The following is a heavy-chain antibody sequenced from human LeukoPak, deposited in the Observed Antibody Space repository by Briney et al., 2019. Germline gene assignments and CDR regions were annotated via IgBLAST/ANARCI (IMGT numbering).Heavy chain of an antibody. V-gene: IGHV5-51*01. J-gene: IGHJ4*02. CDR1: GYTFTKYW. CDR3: ARHFGYSGYDGDY. Sequence: GESLKIACKASGYTFTKYWIGWVRQMPGKGLEWMGIIYPGDSDIRYSPSFRGQVTISADKSITTAYLQWSSLKASDTAMYYCARHFGYSGYDGDYWGQGTLVTVSS. D-gene: IGHD5-12*01. CDR2: IYPGDSDI.